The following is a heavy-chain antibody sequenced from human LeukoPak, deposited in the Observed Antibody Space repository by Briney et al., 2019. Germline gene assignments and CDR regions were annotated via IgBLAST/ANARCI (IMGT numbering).Heavy chain of an antibody. CDR2: INAGNGNT. CDR1: GYTFTSYA. Sequence: ASVKVSCKASGYTFTSYAMHWVRQAPGQRLEWMGWINAGNGNTKYSQKFQGRVTITRDTSASTAYMELSSLRSEDTAVYYCARSVWFGELDYYFDYWGQGTLVTVSS. J-gene: IGHJ4*02. CDR3: ARSVWFGELDYYFDY. D-gene: IGHD3-10*01. V-gene: IGHV1-3*01.